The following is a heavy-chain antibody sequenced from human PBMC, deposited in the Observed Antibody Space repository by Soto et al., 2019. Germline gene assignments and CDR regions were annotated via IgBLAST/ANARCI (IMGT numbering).Heavy chain of an antibody. D-gene: IGHD6-13*01. J-gene: IGHJ6*02. Sequence: QVQLVESGGGVVQPGRSLRLSCAASGFTFSSYAMHWVRQAPGKGLEWVAVISYDGSNKYYADSVKGRFTISRDNSKSTMDLQMNSLRAEDTAVYYCAREGSSPLGEMGGMDVWGQGTTVTVSS. CDR3: AREGSSPLGEMGGMDV. CDR2: ISYDGSNK. CDR1: GFTFSSYA. V-gene: IGHV3-30-3*01.